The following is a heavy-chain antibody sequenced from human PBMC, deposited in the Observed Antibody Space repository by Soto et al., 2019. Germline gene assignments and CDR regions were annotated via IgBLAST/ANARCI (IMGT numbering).Heavy chain of an antibody. CDR3: AKIDGYFDY. CDR2: ITGNGDTT. D-gene: IGHD3-22*01. J-gene: IGHJ4*02. Sequence: EIQVLQSGGGLVPPGGSLRLSCAGSGFTFINTGMSSVRQAPGQGLEWVSAITGNGDTTYYADSVKGRFTISRDNSKSTLYLQMNSLRAEDTAVYYCAKIDGYFDYWGQGTLVTVSS. V-gene: IGHV3-23*01. CDR1: GFTFINTG.